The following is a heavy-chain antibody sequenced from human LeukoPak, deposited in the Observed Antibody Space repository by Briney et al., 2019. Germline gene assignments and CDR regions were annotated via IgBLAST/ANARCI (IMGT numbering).Heavy chain of an antibody. Sequence: GASVKVSRETSGYDFTGFYMHWVRQAPGQGLEWMGYVNPRSGDTNYAQKFQGRVRMTTDTSIGTASMELSWLRSDDTAVYYCARDGKSNWYWGQGTLVTVSS. V-gene: IGHV1-2*02. J-gene: IGHJ4*02. CDR2: VNPRSGDT. D-gene: IGHD1-1*01. CDR1: GYDFTGFY. CDR3: ARDGKSNWY.